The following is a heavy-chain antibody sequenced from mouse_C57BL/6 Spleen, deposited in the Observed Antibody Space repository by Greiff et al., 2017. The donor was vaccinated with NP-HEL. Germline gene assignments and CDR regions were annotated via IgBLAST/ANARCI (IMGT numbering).Heavy chain of an antibody. CDR1: GYTFTSYW. J-gene: IGHJ2*01. CDR3: ARAGLRPGYYFDY. Sequence: VQLQQPGAELVMPGASVKLSCKASGYTFTSYWMHWVKQRPGQGLEWIGEIDPSDSYTNYNQKFKGKSTLTVDKSSSTAYMQLSSLTSEDSAVEYCARAGLRPGYYFDYWGQGTTLTVSS. D-gene: IGHD1-1*01. CDR2: IDPSDSYT. V-gene: IGHV1-69*01.